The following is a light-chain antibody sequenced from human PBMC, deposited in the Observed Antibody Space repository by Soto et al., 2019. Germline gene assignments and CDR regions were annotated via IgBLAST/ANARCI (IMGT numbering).Light chain of an antibody. Sequence: QSALTQPPSASGSLGQSVTISCTGFSNNYVSWYQQHPDKAPKLMIYEVTKRPSGVPDRFSGSKSGDTASLTVSGLQAEDEADYYCNSYAGTNNILFGGGTKVTVL. CDR3: NSYAGTNNIL. CDR1: SNNY. V-gene: IGLV2-8*01. CDR2: EVT. J-gene: IGLJ2*01.